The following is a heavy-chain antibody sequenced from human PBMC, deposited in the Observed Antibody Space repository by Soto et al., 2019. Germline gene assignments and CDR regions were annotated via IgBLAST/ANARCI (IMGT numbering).Heavy chain of an antibody. J-gene: IGHJ5*01. D-gene: IGHD3-3*01. CDR2: IDVGSGNT. V-gene: IGHV1-58*02. CDR1: GFTFTSSA. CDR3: ARSSDFSSASDS. Sequence: SVKVSCKASGFTFTSSAMQWVRQARGQRLEWIGWIDVGSGNTNYAQKFQEKVSITRDMSTSTAYMELSSLRSEDTAVYYCARSSDFSSASDSWGQGTLVTVSS.